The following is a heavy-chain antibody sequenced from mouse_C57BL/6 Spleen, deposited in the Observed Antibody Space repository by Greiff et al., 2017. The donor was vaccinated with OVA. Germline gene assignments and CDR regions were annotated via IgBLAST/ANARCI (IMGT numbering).Heavy chain of an antibody. CDR1: GYTFTSYW. Sequence: QVQLQQPGAELVKPGASVKLSCKASGYTFTSYWMHWVKQRPGQGLEWIGMIHPNSGSTNYNEKFKSKATLTVDKSSSTAYMQLSSLTSEDSAVYYCARYPYSMGWSYYAMDYWGQGTSVTVSS. J-gene: IGHJ4*01. CDR3: ARYPYSMGWSYYAMDY. CDR2: IHPNSGST. D-gene: IGHD2-10*02. V-gene: IGHV1-64*01.